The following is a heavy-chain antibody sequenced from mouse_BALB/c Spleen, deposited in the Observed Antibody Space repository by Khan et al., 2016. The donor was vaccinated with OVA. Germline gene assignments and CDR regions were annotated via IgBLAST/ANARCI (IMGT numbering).Heavy chain of an antibody. CDR2: ISSVAYSN. Sequence: EVELVESGGGLVQPGGSRKLSCAASGFTFIDYGMAWVRQTPGKGPEWIAFISSVAYSNYYADTLTGRFTISSENATNTLYLEMSSLRYTDTANYCCARGGFTYWGQVTLVTVSA. CDR1: GFTFIDYG. J-gene: IGHJ3*01. V-gene: IGHV5-15*02. CDR3: ARGGFTY.